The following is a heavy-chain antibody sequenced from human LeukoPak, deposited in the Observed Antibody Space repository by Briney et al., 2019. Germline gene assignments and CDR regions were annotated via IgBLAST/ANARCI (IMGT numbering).Heavy chain of an antibody. J-gene: IGHJ3*02. CDR3: ARGEDSSGTGRGVGAFDI. V-gene: IGHV3-23*01. D-gene: IGHD3-22*01. Sequence: GGSLRLSCAASGFTFSSYAMSWVRQAPGKGLEWVSAIRGSGDRTHYADSVKGRFTISRDNSKNTLYLQMNSLRAEDTAVYYCARGEDSSGTGRGVGAFDIWGQGTMVTVSS. CDR1: GFTFSSYA. CDR2: IRGSGDRT.